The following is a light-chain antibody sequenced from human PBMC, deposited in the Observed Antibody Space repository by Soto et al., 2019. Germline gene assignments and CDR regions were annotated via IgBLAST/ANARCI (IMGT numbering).Light chain of an antibody. CDR2: DAS. J-gene: IGKJ4*01. Sequence: ILLTQTPGPLSLSSGERATLSCRASQSVSSSYLAWYQQKPGQAPRLLIYDASNRATGIPARFSGSGSGTDFTLAISSLEPEDFAVYYCQQRSNWSSVTFGGGTKG. V-gene: IGKV3D-20*02. CDR3: QQRSNWSSVT. CDR1: QSVSSSY.